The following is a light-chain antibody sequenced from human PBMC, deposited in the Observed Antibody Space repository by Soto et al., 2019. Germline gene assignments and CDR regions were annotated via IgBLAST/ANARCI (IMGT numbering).Light chain of an antibody. J-gene: IGLJ2*01. CDR3: SSYTKTNTVI. V-gene: IGLV2-14*01. Sequence: QSALTQPASVSGSPGQSITISCTGTSSDVGGDKNVSWYQQHPGKVPKLMIYEVSDRPSGVSDRFSGSKSGNTASLTISGLQAEDEADYYCSSYTKTNTVIFGGGTKLTVL. CDR2: EVS. CDR1: SSDVGGDKN.